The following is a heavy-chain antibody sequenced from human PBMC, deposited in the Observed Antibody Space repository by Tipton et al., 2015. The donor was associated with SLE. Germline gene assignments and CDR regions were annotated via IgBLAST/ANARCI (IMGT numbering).Heavy chain of an antibody. D-gene: IGHD1-26*01. CDR3: ARVGGGSHYFDY. Sequence: QSGPEVKKPGSSVKVSCKASGGTFSSYTISWVRQAPGQGLEWMGRIIPILGIANYAQKFQGRVTITADKSTSTAYMELSSLRSEDTAVYYCARVGGGSHYFDYWGQGTLVTVSS. CDR1: GGTFSSYT. CDR2: IIPILGIA. J-gene: IGHJ4*02. V-gene: IGHV1-69*04.